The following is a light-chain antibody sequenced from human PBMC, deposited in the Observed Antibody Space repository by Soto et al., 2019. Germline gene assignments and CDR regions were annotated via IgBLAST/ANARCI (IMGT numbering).Light chain of an antibody. CDR2: AAS. J-gene: IGKJ4*01. V-gene: IGKV1-27*01. Sequence: DIQMTQSPSSLSASVGDGVTITCRASQGISNYLAWYQQKPGKVPKLLIYAASTLQSGVPSRFSGSGSGTDFTLTISSLQPEDVATYYCQKYNSAPALTFGGGTKVDIK. CDR3: QKYNSAPALT. CDR1: QGISNY.